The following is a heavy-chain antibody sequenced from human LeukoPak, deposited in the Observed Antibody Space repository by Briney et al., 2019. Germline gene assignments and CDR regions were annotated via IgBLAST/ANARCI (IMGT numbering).Heavy chain of an antibody. Sequence: NTSETLSLTCAVYGESFSGYYWSWIRQPPGKGLEWIGEINHSGSTNYNPSLKSRVTISVDTSKNQFSLKLSSVTAADTAVYYCARGRSYWGQGTLVTVSS. CDR1: GESFSGYY. J-gene: IGHJ4*02. V-gene: IGHV4-34*01. CDR3: ARGRSY. CDR2: INHSGST.